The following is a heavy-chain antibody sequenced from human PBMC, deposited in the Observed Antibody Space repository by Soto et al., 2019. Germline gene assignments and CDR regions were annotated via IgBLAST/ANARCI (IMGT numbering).Heavy chain of an antibody. D-gene: IGHD1-20*01. Sequence: PSVKVSCKASGYTFTSYSISWVRQAPGQGLEWMGWISAYNGNTNYAQKLQGRVTMNTDTSTSTAYMEPRSLRSDDTAVYYCERGFAGITDYWGQGTLVTVSS. CDR3: ERGFAGITDY. CDR1: GYTFTSYS. V-gene: IGHV1-18*04. J-gene: IGHJ4*02. CDR2: ISAYNGNT.